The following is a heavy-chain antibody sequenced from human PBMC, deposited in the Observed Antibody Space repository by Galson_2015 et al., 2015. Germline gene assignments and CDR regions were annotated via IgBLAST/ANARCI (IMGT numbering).Heavy chain of an antibody. CDR3: ARDLGAYCSGGSCYVGWLDP. V-gene: IGHV3-30*03. J-gene: IGHJ5*02. CDR1: GFTFRSYG. CDR2: ISYDGSNK. D-gene: IGHD2-15*01. Sequence: SLRLSCAASGFTFRSYGMHWVRQAPGQGLEWVAVISYDGSNKYYADSVKGRFTITRDNSKNTLYLQMNSLRAEDTAVYYCARDLGAYCSGGSCYVGWLDPWGQGTLVAVSS.